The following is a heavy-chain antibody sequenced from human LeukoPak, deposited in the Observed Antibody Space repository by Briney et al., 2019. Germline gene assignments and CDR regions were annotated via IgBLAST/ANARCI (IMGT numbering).Heavy chain of an antibody. Sequence: GGSLRLSCAASRFTVSSNYMSWVRQAPGKGLEWVSVIYSGGSTYYADSVKGRFTISRDNSENTLYLQMKSLRAEDTAVYYCARTDETAPAEDFQHWGQGTLVTVSS. CDR2: IYSGGST. CDR1: RFTVSSNY. J-gene: IGHJ1*01. V-gene: IGHV3-53*01. CDR3: ARTDETAPAEDFQH. D-gene: IGHD2-21*02.